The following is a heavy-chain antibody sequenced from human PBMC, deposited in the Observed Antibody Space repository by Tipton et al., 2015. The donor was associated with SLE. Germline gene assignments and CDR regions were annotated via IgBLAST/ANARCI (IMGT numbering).Heavy chain of an antibody. CDR2: IYYSGST. V-gene: IGHV4-31*03. CDR1: GGSISSGGYY. J-gene: IGHJ2*01. Sequence: TLSLTCTVSGGSISSGGYYWSWIRQHPGKGLEWIGYIYYSGSTYYNPSLKSRVTISVDTSKNQFSLKLSSVTAADTAVYYCARVLGGGPWYFDLWGRGTLVTVSS. D-gene: IGHD2-15*01. CDR3: ARVLGGGPWYFDL.